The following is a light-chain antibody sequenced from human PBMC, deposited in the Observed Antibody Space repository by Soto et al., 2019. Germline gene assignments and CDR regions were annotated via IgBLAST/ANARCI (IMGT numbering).Light chain of an antibody. CDR2: AAS. CDR1: QGISNY. J-gene: IGKJ2*01. Sequence: DIQMTQSPSSLSASVGDRVTITCRASQGISNYLAWIQQKPGKAPKSLIYAASSLQSGVPSKFSGSGSGTDFTLTXSSXQPXXXXXXXXXXXXSYPXTFGQGTKLEIK. V-gene: IGKV1-16*02. CDR3: XXXXSYPXT.